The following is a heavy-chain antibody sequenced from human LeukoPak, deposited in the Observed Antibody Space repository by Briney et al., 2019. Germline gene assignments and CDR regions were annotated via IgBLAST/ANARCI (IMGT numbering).Heavy chain of an antibody. CDR1: GFTFSSYS. J-gene: IGHJ4*02. CDR3: AREGYSYGSYFDY. CDR2: ISSSSSTI. D-gene: IGHD5-18*01. Sequence: GGSLRLSCAASGFTFSSYSMNWVRQAPGKGLEWVSYISSSSSTIYCADSVKGRFTISRDNAKNSLYLQMNSLRAEDAAVYYCAREGYSYGSYFDYWGQGTLVTVSS. V-gene: IGHV3-48*04.